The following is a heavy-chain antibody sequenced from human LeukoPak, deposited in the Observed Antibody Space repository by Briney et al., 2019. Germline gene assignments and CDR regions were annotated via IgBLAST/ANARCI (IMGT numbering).Heavy chain of an antibody. CDR1: GYTFTSYG. J-gene: IGHJ4*02. Sequence: ASVKVSCKASGYTFTSYGISWVRQAPGQGLEWMGWISAYNGNTNYAQKLRGRVTMTTDTSTSTAYMELRSLRSDDTAVYYCARDSGRVGAPAVWRQGALVTVSS. D-gene: IGHD1-26*01. V-gene: IGHV1-18*01. CDR2: ISAYNGNT. CDR3: ARDSGRVGAPAV.